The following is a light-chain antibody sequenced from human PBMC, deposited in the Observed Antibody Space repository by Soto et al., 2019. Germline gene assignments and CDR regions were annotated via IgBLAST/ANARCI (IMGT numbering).Light chain of an antibody. J-gene: IGKJ1*01. CDR2: GAS. V-gene: IGKV3-15*01. Sequence: ESMMTQYTAAQSVSRGERATLYSRASQSVSTNLAWYQQKPGQAPRVLIYGASTRATGIPARFIGSGSGTEFTLTIGCLQSEDFAVYYCQQYNNWPRTFGQGTKVDIK. CDR3: QQYNNWPRT. CDR1: QSVSTN.